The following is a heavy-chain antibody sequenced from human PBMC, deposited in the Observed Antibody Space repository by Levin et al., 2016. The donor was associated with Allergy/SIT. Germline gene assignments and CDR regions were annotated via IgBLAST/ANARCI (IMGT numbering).Heavy chain of an antibody. Sequence: WIRQPPGKGLEWVGFISHTGRTDFHPSLKSRATISVDTLKDQMSLRLSSVTPADTAVYYCARGDYYYDRSGYSFPDAFDMWGQGTLVTVSS. V-gene: IGHV4-59*01. J-gene: IGHJ3*02. CDR2: ISHTGRT. D-gene: IGHD3-22*01. CDR3: ARGDYYYDRSGYSFPDAFDM.